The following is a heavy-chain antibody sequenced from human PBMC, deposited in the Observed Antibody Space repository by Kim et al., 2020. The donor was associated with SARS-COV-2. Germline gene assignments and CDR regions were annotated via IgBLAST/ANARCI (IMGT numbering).Heavy chain of an antibody. CDR2: ISYDGGNK. D-gene: IGHD3-10*01. J-gene: IGHJ4*02. Sequence: GGSLRLSCAASGFTFSSYGMHWVRQAPGKGLEWVALISYDGGNKYYADSVKGRFTISRDNSKNTLYLQMNSLRAEDTAVYYCAKDRMVRGVIVDYFDYWGQGNLDSVSS. CDR3: AKDRMVRGVIVDYFDY. V-gene: IGHV3-30*18. CDR1: GFTFSSYG.